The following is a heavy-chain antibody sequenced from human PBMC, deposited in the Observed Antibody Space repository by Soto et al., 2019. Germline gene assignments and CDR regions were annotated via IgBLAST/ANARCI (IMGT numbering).Heavy chain of an antibody. CDR2: IIPILGIA. Sequence: QVQLVQSGAEVKKPGSSVKVSCKASGGTFSSYTISWVRQAPGQGLEWMGRIIPILGIANYAQKFQGRVTXTADKSTSTAYMELSSLRSEDTAVYYCVWDYGDYSWGQGTLVTVSS. CDR3: VWDYGDYS. J-gene: IGHJ4*02. V-gene: IGHV1-69*02. CDR1: GGTFSSYT. D-gene: IGHD4-17*01.